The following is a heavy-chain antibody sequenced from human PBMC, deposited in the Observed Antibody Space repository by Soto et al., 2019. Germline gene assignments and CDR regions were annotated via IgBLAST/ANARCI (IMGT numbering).Heavy chain of an antibody. Sequence: SETLSLTSAVYGGSFSGYYWSWIRQPPGKGLEWIGEINHRGSTNYNPSLKSRVTISIDTSKNQFSLKLSSVTAADTAMYYCARIDRGDVWGQGTTVTVSS. CDR1: GGSFSGYY. V-gene: IGHV4-34*01. D-gene: IGHD3-9*01. CDR3: ARIDRGDV. CDR2: INHRGST. J-gene: IGHJ6*02.